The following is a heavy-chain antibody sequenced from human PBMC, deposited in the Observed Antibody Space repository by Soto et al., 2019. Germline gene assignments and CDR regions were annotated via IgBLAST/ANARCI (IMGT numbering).Heavy chain of an antibody. CDR1: GFTFSSYS. V-gene: IGHV3-21*01. CDR3: ARGYHYYDSSGYDKWDAFDI. D-gene: IGHD3-22*01. CDR2: ISSSSSYI. J-gene: IGHJ3*02. Sequence: EVQLVESRGGLVKPGGSLRLSCAASGFTFSSYSMNWVRQAPGKGLEWVSSISSSSSYIDYADSVKGRFTISRDNAKNSLYLQMNSLRAEDTAVYYCARGYHYYDSSGYDKWDAFDIWGQGTKVTVSS.